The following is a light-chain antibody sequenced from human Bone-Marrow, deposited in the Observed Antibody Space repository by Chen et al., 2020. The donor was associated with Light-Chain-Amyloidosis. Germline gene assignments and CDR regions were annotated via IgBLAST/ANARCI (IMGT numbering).Light chain of an antibody. CDR3: QQYYSTLALT. Sequence: DIVMTQSPDSLAVSLGERATINCKSSQSVLYTSNNKNYLAWYQQKPGQPPKLLIYWASTRQSGVPDRFSGSGSGTDFSLTITNMQAEDVAVYYCQQYYSTLALTFGGGTKVEI. CDR2: WAS. J-gene: IGKJ4*01. CDR1: QSVLYTSNNKNY. V-gene: IGKV4-1*01.